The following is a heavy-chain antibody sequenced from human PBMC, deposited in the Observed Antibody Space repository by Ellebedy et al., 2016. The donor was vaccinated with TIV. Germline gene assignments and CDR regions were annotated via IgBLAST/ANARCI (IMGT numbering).Heavy chain of an antibody. J-gene: IGHJ4*02. CDR3: AKGRGGGSDSSAPRYYFDY. CDR2: ISNTGSRT. D-gene: IGHD3-22*01. CDR1: GFTFSSYA. Sequence: GESLKISCAASGFTFSSYAMSWVRQAPGKGLEWVSTISNTGSRTDYADSVEGRFIISRDNSKKTLYLQMTSLRAEDTAVYYCAKGRGGGSDSSAPRYYFDYWGLGTLVTVSS. V-gene: IGHV3-23*01.